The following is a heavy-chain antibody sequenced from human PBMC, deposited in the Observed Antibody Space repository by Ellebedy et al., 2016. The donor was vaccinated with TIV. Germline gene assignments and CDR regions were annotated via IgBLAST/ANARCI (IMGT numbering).Heavy chain of an antibody. J-gene: IGHJ6*03. D-gene: IGHD6-6*01. V-gene: IGHV3-33*01. CDR2: IWYDGSNK. CDR3: ARAVRGSSSSYYYYYMDV. CDR1: GFTFSSYG. Sequence: GGSLRLXXAASGFTFSSYGMHWVRQAPGKGLEWVAVIWYDGSNKYYADSVKGRFTISRDNSKNTLYLQMNSLRAEDTAVYYCARAVRGSSSSYYYYYMDVWGKGTTVTVSS.